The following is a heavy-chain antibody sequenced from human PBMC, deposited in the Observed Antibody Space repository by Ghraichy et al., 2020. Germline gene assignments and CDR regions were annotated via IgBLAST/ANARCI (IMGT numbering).Heavy chain of an antibody. J-gene: IGHJ4*02. V-gene: IGHV4-61*01. D-gene: IGHD3-3*01. CDR3: ARSRLRFLEWLIDY. Sequence: SETLSLTCTVSGGSVSSGSYYWSWIRQPPGKGLEWIGYIYYSGSTNYNPSLKSRVTISVDTSKNQFSLKLSSVTAADTAVYYCARSRLRFLEWLIDYWGQGTLVTVSS. CDR1: GGSVSSGSYY. CDR2: IYYSGST.